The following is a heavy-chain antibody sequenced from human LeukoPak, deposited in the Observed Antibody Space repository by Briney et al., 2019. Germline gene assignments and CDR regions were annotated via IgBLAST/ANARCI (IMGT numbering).Heavy chain of an antibody. Sequence: SETLSLTCTVSGGSISSYYWSWIRQPPGKGLEWIGYIYYSGSTYYNPSLKSRVTISVDRSKNQFSLKLSSVTAADTAVYYCASVLMVYATFDYWGQGTLVTVSS. CDR1: GGSISSYY. CDR2: IYYSGST. CDR3: ASVLMVYATFDY. D-gene: IGHD2-8*01. J-gene: IGHJ4*02. V-gene: IGHV4-59*12.